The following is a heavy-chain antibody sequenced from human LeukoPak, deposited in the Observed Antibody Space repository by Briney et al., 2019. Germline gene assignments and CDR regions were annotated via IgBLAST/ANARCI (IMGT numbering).Heavy chain of an antibody. D-gene: IGHD3-22*01. V-gene: IGHV4-59*01. J-gene: IGHJ6*03. CDR3: TRGSIAYYYMDV. CDR1: GASISGYY. Sequence: SETLSLTCTVSGASISGYYWSWIRQPPGKRLEWIGYIHYTGSTKYNPSLKSRLTILVDTSKNQFSLKLSSVTAADTAVYYCTRGSIAYYYMDVWGKGTTVTISS. CDR2: IHYTGST.